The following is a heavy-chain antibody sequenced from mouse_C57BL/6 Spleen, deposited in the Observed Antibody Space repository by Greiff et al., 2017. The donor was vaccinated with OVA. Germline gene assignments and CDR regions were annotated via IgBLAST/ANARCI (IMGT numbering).Heavy chain of an antibody. CDR2: INPSSGYT. Sequence: VQLQQSGAELARPGASVKMSCKASGYTFTSYTMHWVKQRPGQGLEWIGYINPSSGYTKYNQKFKDKATLTADKSSSTAYMQLSSLTSEDSAVYYCARYGTVVNFDYCGQGTTLTVSS. D-gene: IGHD1-1*01. J-gene: IGHJ2*01. V-gene: IGHV1-4*01. CDR3: ARYGTVVNFDY. CDR1: GYTFTSYT.